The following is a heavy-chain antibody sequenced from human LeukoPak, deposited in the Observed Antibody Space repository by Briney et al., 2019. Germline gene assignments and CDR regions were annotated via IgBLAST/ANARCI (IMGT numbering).Heavy chain of an antibody. CDR1: GGTFSNYA. D-gene: IGHD5-24*01. J-gene: IGHJ3*02. Sequence: SVTVSYKASGGTFSNYAISWLRQAPGQGLEWMGGIIPIFGTANYPQKFQGRVTITRDESTSAAYMELSSLRSEDTAVYYCARCRALGFADAFDIWGQGTMVTVSS. V-gene: IGHV1-69*05. CDR2: IIPIFGTA. CDR3: ARCRALGFADAFDI.